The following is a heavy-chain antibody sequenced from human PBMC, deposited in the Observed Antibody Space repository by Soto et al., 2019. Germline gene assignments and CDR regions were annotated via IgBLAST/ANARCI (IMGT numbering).Heavy chain of an antibody. J-gene: IGHJ6*02. D-gene: IGHD3-16*01. CDR3: ARDLDGGSERMFYGMDV. V-gene: IGHV1-69*13. CDR2: IIPIFGTA. CDR1: AGTFSSHA. Sequence: AVKVCCKASAGTFSSHAISRVRQAPGQGLEWMGGIIPIFGTANYAPKSQGRVTITADETTSTSYMELSSLRSADTAAYYCARDLDGGSERMFYGMDVWGQGTTVTVSS.